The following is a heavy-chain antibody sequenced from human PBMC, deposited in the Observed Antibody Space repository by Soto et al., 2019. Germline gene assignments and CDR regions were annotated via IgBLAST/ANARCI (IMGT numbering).Heavy chain of an antibody. D-gene: IGHD3-22*01. J-gene: IGHJ4*02. V-gene: IGHV4-59*01. CDR2: IYYSGST. Sequence: PSATRSLTCPVSGGSMNSYYWSWIRQPPGKGLEWIGNIYYSGSTNYNPSLRSRVTISVDTPKNQFSLKLSSVTAAETAVYYCARVADYYDSSVYSWKYYFGYWGQGTLVTV. CDR1: GGSMNSYY. CDR3: ARVADYYDSSVYSWKYYFGY.